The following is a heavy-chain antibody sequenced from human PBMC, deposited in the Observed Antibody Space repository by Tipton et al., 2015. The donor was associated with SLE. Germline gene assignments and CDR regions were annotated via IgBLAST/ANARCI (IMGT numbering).Heavy chain of an antibody. Sequence: GLVKPSETLSLTCAVNGELMSGYYWSWIRQSPGKRLEWIGEVDHSGRTTYNPSLKNRITISVDMSKNQFSLTMTSVTVADTAVYYCARQDEVPEDLPYFWGPGTVVTVAS. D-gene: IGHD4/OR15-4a*01. CDR1: GELMSGYY. V-gene: IGHV4-34*01. CDR3: ARQDEVPEDLPYF. CDR2: VDHSGRT. J-gene: IGHJ4*02.